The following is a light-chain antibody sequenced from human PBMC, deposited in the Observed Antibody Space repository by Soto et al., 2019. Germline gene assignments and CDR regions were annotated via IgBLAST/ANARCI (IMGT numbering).Light chain of an antibody. CDR2: KAS. V-gene: IGKV1-5*03. J-gene: IGKJ1*01. CDR1: QSISSW. Sequence: DIQMTQSPSTLSASIGDRVTITCRASQSISSWLAWYQQKPGKAPQLLIYKASILESGVPSRFSGSGSGTEFSLTISSLQPEDFATYYCQQYNTYWTFAQGTKVEIK. CDR3: QQYNTYWT.